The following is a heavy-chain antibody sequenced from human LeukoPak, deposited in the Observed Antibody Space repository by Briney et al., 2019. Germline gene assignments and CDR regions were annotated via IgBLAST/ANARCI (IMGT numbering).Heavy chain of an antibody. CDR2: MNPNSGNT. Sequence: ASVKVSCKASGYTFTSYDINWVRQATGQGLEWMGWMNPNSGNTGYARKFQGRVTMTRNTSISTAYMELSSLRSEDTAVYYCARGHTTYDAFDIWGQGTMVTVSS. V-gene: IGHV1-8*01. CDR1: GYTFTSYD. D-gene: IGHD1-26*01. J-gene: IGHJ3*02. CDR3: ARGHTTYDAFDI.